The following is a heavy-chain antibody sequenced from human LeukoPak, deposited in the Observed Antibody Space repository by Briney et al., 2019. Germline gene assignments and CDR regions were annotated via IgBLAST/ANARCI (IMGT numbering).Heavy chain of an antibody. CDR1: GGSISSYY. CDR2: IYYSGST. D-gene: IGHD3-3*01. V-gene: IGHV4-59*01. Sequence: PSETLSLTCTVSGGSISSYYWSWIRQPPGKGLEWIGYIYYSGSTNYNPSLKSRVTISVDTSKNQFSLKLSSVTAADTAVYYCARATKGITIFGVVDWGQGTLVTVSS. CDR3: ARATKGITIFGVVD. J-gene: IGHJ4*02.